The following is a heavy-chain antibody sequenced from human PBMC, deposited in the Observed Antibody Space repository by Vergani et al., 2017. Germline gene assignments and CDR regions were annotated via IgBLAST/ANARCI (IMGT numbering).Heavy chain of an antibody. CDR1: GFTFNQYG. J-gene: IGHJ5*02. CDR3: ARDLRLLDIRFDP. V-gene: IGHV3-33*01. CDR2: TWYDGNNK. D-gene: IGHD2-2*03. Sequence: QVQLVESGGGVVQPGRSLRLSCAASGFTFNQYGMHWVRQAPGKGLEWVAVTWYDGNNKQYADSVKGRFTISRDNSKGTMYLQMNSLRDEDTGVYYCARDLRLLDIRFDPWGQGTLVTVSS.